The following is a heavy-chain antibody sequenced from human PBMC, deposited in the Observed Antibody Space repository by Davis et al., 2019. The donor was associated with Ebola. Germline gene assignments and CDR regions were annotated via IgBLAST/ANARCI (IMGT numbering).Heavy chain of an antibody. D-gene: IGHD1-26*01. CDR2: INAGNGNT. V-gene: IGHV1-3*01. Sequence: ASVKVSCKASGYTFTSYAMHWVRQAPGQRLEWMGWINAGNGNTKYSQKFQGRVTITRDTSASTAYMELSSLRSEDTAVYYCARGRVGATTLSPFFDNWGQGTLVTVSS. J-gene: IGHJ4*02. CDR3: ARGRVGATTLSPFFDN. CDR1: GYTFTSYA.